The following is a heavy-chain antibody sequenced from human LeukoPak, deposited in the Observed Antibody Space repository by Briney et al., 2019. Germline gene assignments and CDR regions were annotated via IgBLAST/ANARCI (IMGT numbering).Heavy chain of an antibody. CDR1: GFTFSSYW. CDR3: ARDRGWSATAYYYYYMDV. CDR2: IKQDGSEK. Sequence: GGSLRLSCAASGFTFSSYWMSWVRQAPGKGLEWVANIKQDGSEKYYVDSVKGLFTISRDNAKNSLYLQMNSLRAEDTAVYYCARDRGWSATAYYYYYMDVWGKGTTVTVSS. V-gene: IGHV3-7*01. D-gene: IGHD3-3*01. J-gene: IGHJ6*03.